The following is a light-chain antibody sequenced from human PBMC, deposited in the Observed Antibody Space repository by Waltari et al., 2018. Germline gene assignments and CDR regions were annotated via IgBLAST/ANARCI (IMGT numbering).Light chain of an antibody. CDR1: RSISGW. J-gene: IGKJ2*01. Sequence: DIQMTQSPSTLYASRGDRVTITCRASRSISGWLAWYQQKPGKAPNLLIYKASSLESGVPSRFNGSGSGTEFTLTISGLQPDDFATYYCHQYNGYSYTFGQGTKLESK. CDR2: KAS. V-gene: IGKV1-5*03. CDR3: HQYNGYSYT.